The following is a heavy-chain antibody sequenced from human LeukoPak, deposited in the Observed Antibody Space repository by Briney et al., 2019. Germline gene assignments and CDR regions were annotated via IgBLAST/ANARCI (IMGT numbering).Heavy chain of an antibody. Sequence: PSETLSLTCTVSGGSISSYYWSWIRQPPGKGLEWIGYIYYSGSTNYNPSLKSRVTISVDTSKNQFSLKLSSVTAADAAVYYCAKSRWLQSFSGIFDYWGQGTLVTVSS. CDR1: GGSISSYY. CDR3: AKSRWLQSFSGIFDY. V-gene: IGHV4-59*01. J-gene: IGHJ4*02. CDR2: IYYSGST. D-gene: IGHD5-24*01.